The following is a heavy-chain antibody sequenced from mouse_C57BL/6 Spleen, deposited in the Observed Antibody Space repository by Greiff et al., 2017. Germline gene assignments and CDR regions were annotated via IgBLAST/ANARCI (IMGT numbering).Heavy chain of an antibody. D-gene: IGHD2-3*01. J-gene: IGHJ3*01. Sequence: VQLQQSGAELVMPGASVKLSCKASGYTFTSYWMHWVKQRPGQGLEWIGEIDPSDSYTNYNQKFKGKSTLTVDKSSSTAYMQLSSLTSEDSAVYYCARLYDGYYPYWGQGTLVTVSA. CDR2: IDPSDSYT. V-gene: IGHV1-69*01. CDR3: ARLYDGYYPY. CDR1: GYTFTSYW.